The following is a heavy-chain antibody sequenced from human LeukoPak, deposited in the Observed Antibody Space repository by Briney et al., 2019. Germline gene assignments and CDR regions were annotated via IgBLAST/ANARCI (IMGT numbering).Heavy chain of an antibody. Sequence: GGSLRLSCAASGFTFSSYSMNWVRQAPGKGLEWVSSISGSSRYIYYADSVKGRFTVSRDSAKNSLYLQMNSLRAEDTAVYYCARQGYSSSSGGQVFYGMDVWGQGTTVTVSS. CDR3: ARQGYSSSSGGQVFYGMDV. D-gene: IGHD6-6*01. J-gene: IGHJ6*02. CDR1: GFTFSSYS. V-gene: IGHV3-21*01. CDR2: ISGSSRYI.